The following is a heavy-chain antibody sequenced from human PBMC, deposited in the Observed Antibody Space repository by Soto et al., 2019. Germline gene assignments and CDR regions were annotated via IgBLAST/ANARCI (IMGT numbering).Heavy chain of an antibody. Sequence: QVQLVQSGAEVKKPGSSVKVSCKASGGTFSSYAISWVRQAPGQGLEWMGGIIPIFGTANYGQKFQGRVTITAEESTSTAYMELSSLRSEDTAAYDCARVVATSYYCYGMDVWGQGTTVTVSS. D-gene: IGHD5-12*01. CDR1: GGTFSSYA. CDR2: IIPIFGTA. CDR3: ARVVATSYYCYGMDV. V-gene: IGHV1-69*01. J-gene: IGHJ6*02.